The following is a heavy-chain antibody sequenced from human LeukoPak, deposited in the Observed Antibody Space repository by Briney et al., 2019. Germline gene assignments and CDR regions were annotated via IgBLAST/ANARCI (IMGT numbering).Heavy chain of an antibody. V-gene: IGHV3-7*05. CDR2: INPEESAK. D-gene: IGHD3-22*01. J-gene: IGHJ3*02. Sequence: GGSLRLSCAASGFTFSDDWMAWVRQAPGRGLEWVANINPEESAKNYVDSVKGRFTISGDNARKSLDLQMNTLRAEDTAVYFCARDFTHYFDGRGNYDALDIWGQGTMVAVSS. CDR1: GFTFSDDW. CDR3: ARDFTHYFDGRGNYDALDI.